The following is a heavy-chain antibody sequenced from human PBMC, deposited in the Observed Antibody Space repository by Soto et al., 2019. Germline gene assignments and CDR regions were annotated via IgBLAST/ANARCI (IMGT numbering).Heavy chain of an antibody. CDR1: GGSISSYY. D-gene: IGHD6-13*01. CDR2: IYYSGSP. Sequence: SDTLSLTCTLHGGSISSYYWTWFRQPPGKGLEWIGYIYYSGSPNYNPSLKSRVTISVDTSKNQFSLKLSSVTAADTAVYYCASSNIAAAGFYYYGMDVWGRGTTVT. V-gene: IGHV4-59*01. J-gene: IGHJ6*02. CDR3: ASSNIAAAGFYYYGMDV.